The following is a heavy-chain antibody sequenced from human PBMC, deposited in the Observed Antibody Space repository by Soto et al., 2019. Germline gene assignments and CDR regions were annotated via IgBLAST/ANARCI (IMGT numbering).Heavy chain of an antibody. J-gene: IGHJ6*02. CDR2: IIPIFHTP. V-gene: IGHV1-69*12. CDR1: GGTFGNSA. D-gene: IGHD3-3*02. Sequence: QVQLVQSGAEVKKPGSSVTVSCKASGGTFGNSAISWVRQAPGQGLEWMGGIIPIFHTPDYAQKFQGRVRITADESTSTAYMELTSLRSEDTAVYYCARDKDRQQLGGNYYYGIDVWGQGTTVTVSS. CDR3: ARDKDRQQLGGNYYYGIDV.